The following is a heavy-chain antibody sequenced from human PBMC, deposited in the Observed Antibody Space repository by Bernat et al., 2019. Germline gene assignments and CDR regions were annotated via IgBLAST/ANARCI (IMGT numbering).Heavy chain of an antibody. D-gene: IGHD3-22*01. CDR1: GFTFSSYS. CDR2: ISGSGGST. CDR3: AKDSRSYDSSMGDY. Sequence: EVQLVESGGGLVKPGGSLRLSCAASGFTFSSYSMNWVRQAPGKGLEWVSAISGSGGSTYYADSVKGRFTISRDNSKNTLYLQMNSLRAEDTAVYYCAKDSRSYDSSMGDYWGQGTLVTVSS. V-gene: IGHV3-23*04. J-gene: IGHJ4*02.